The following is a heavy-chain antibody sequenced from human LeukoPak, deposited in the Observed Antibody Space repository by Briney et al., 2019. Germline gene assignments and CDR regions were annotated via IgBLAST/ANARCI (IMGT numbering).Heavy chain of an antibody. CDR3: AELGITMIGGV. V-gene: IGHV3-11*04. CDR1: GFTFSDYY. D-gene: IGHD3-10*02. CDR2: ICSSGSTI. Sequence: GGSLRHSCAASGFTFSDYYMSWIRQAPRKGLEWVSYICSSGSTIYYAESVKGRFTISRDNAKNSLYLQMNSLRAEDTAVYYCAELGITMIGGVWGKGTTVTISS. J-gene: IGHJ6*04.